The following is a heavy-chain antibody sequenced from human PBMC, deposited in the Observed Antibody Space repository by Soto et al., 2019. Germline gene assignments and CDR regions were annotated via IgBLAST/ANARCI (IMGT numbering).Heavy chain of an antibody. V-gene: IGHV4-59*11. D-gene: IGHD2-2*01. CDR3: ATVQPIYGMDV. CDR1: GASISSHY. J-gene: IGHJ6*02. CDR2: IYASGTT. Sequence: QVQLQESGPGLVKPSETLSLTCTVSGASISSHYWSWIRQSPGKGLEWIGYIYASGTTNYNPSLESRVTISIDTSTNQFSLKMTSVTAADTALYSCATVQPIYGMDVWGQGTTVTVSS.